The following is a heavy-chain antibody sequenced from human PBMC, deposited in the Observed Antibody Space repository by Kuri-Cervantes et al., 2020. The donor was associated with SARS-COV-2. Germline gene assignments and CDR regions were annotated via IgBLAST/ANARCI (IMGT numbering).Heavy chain of an antibody. CDR2: MNPNSGNT. CDR3: ARGVDGGNQGFDY. J-gene: IGHJ4*02. V-gene: IGHV1-8*01. Sequence: ASVKVSCKASGYTFTSYDINWVRQATGQGLEWMGWMNPNSGNTGYAQKFQGRVTITADKSTSTAYMELSSLRSEDTAVYYCARGVDGGNQGFDYWGQGTLVTVSS. CDR1: GYTFTSYD. D-gene: IGHD4-23*01.